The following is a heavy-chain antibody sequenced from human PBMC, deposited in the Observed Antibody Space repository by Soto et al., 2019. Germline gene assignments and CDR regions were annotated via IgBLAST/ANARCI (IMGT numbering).Heavy chain of an antibody. CDR1: GDSVSSNIVA. CDR2: THYRSKWYN. Sequence: SQTLSLTCAICGDSVSSNIVAWNWIRQSPSRGLEWLGRTHYRSKWYNDYAVSVKSRITINPDTSKNQFSLQLNSVTPDDTAVYYCARIRVGRDYGMDVWGQGTTVTVSS. D-gene: IGHD1-26*01. V-gene: IGHV6-1*01. CDR3: ARIRVGRDYGMDV. J-gene: IGHJ6*02.